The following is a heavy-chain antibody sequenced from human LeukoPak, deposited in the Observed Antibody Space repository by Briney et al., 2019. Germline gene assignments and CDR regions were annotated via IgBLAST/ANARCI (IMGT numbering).Heavy chain of an antibody. Sequence: SETLSLTCTVSGGSISSGDYYWSWIRQPPGKGLEWIGYIYYSGSTYYNPSLKSRVTISVDTSKNQFSLKLSSVTAADTAVYYCARHLVEYNWNDVEWWFDPWGQGTLVTVSS. CDR1: GGSISSGDYY. J-gene: IGHJ5*02. V-gene: IGHV4-30-4*08. CDR2: IYYSGST. CDR3: ARHLVEYNWNDVEWWFDP. D-gene: IGHD1-20*01.